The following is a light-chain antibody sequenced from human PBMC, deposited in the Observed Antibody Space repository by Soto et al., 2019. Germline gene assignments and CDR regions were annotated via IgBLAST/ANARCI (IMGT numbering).Light chain of an antibody. CDR1: QYISSAH. V-gene: IGKV3-20*01. J-gene: IGKJ2*01. CDR2: GAF. Sequence: EIVLTQSPCTLSLSPGERAALSCRASQYISSAHLAWYQQKPGRSPRLLLYGAFNRASGIPDRFSGTGSGTDFTLTISRLEHDYFAVYYCQHYGGSSLFGPGTKLDIK. CDR3: QHYGGSSL.